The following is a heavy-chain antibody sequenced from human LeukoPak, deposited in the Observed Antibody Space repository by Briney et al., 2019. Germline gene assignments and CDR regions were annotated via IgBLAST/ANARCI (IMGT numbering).Heavy chain of an antibody. J-gene: IGHJ6*02. D-gene: IGHD1-26*01. CDR3: ARGNSGSHYTEYNYGMDV. Sequence: PGGSLRLSCAASGFIVSSNYMSWVRQAPGKGLEWVSVIYSGGSTYYADSVKGRFTISRDNSKNTLYLQMNSLRAEDTAVYYCARGNSGSHYTEYNYGMDVWGQGTTVTVSS. V-gene: IGHV3-53*01. CDR2: IYSGGST. CDR1: GFIVSSNY.